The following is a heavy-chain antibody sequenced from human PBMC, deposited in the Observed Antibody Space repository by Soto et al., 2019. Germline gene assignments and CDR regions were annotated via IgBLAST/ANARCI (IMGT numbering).Heavy chain of an antibody. CDR2: IYYSGST. J-gene: IGHJ5*02. CDR3: ARDSSGYAFNWFDP. D-gene: IGHD3-22*01. Sequence: ASETLSLTCTVSGGSISSYYWSWIRQPPGKGLEWIGYIYYSGSTNYNPSLKSRVTISVDTSKNQFSLKLSSVTAADTAVYYCARDSSGYAFNWFDPWGQGTLVTVSS. V-gene: IGHV4-59*01. CDR1: GGSISSYY.